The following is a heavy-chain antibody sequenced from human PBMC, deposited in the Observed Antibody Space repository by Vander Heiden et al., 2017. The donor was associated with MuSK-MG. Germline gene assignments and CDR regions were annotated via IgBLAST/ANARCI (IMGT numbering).Heavy chain of an antibody. J-gene: IGHJ4*02. D-gene: IGHD6-19*01. V-gene: IGHV3-23*01. CDR2: ISGSTGST. CDR1: GFTFKNYA. CDR3: ARGQRALAGTNYFDY. Sequence: EVQLLESGGDLVQPGGSLRVSCSASGFTFKNYAMNWVRQAPGKGLEWVSSISGSTGSTYYADSVRGRFTISRDNSKNTLYLQMNSLRAEDTAVYYCARGQRALAGTNYFDYWGQGALGPVSS.